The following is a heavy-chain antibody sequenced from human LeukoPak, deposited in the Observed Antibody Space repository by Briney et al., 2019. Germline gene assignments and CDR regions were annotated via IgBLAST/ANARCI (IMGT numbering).Heavy chain of an antibody. J-gene: IGHJ3*02. CDR1: GGSIISSDYH. Sequence: SETLSLTCTASGGSIISSDYHWGWVRQPPGKGLEWIGTISYSGNTDYNPSLRSRVTISVDTSNNQFSLRLGSVTAADTAVYHCARHCCSGPAKRVFDIWGQGTMVTVSS. CDR2: ISYSGNT. D-gene: IGHD2-15*01. CDR3: ARHCCSGPAKRVFDI. V-gene: IGHV4-39*01.